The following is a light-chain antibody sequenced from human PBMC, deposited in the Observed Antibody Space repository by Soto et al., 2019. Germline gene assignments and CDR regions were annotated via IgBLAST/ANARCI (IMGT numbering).Light chain of an antibody. CDR1: QSLNND. CDR3: HTYNSYSLHT. Sequence: EIVLTQSPAALSLSPGETATLSCRASQSLNNDLAWYQQKPGQAPRLLIYDASDRATGVPARFRGSGSGTEFTLTISSLQPDDCATYYCHTYNSYSLHTFGQGTKLEIK. J-gene: IGKJ2*01. CDR2: DAS. V-gene: IGKV3-11*01.